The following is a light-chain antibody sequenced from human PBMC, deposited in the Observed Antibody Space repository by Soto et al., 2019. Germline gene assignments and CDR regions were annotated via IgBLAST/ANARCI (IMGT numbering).Light chain of an antibody. Sequence: DIQMTQSPSSLSASVGDRVTITCQASQDISNYLNWYQQKPGKAPKLLIYDASNLETGVPSRFSGSGSGTDFTFTISSLQPEDIAKYYCQQYDNLRYTFGQGTQLEIK. CDR1: QDISNY. CDR3: QQYDNLRYT. J-gene: IGKJ2*01. V-gene: IGKV1-33*01. CDR2: DAS.